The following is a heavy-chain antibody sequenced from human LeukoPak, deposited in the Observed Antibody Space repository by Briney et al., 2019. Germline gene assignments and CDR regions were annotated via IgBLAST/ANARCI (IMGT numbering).Heavy chain of an antibody. Sequence: SETLSLTCTVSGGSISSGGYYWGWIRQPPGKGLEWIGSIYYSGSTYYNPSLKSRVTISVDTSKNQFSLKLSSVTAADTAVYYCARLKYNWNDISYYFDYWGQGTLVTVSS. J-gene: IGHJ4*02. CDR3: ARLKYNWNDISYYFDY. CDR1: GGSISSGGYY. D-gene: IGHD1-20*01. V-gene: IGHV4-39*01. CDR2: IYYSGST.